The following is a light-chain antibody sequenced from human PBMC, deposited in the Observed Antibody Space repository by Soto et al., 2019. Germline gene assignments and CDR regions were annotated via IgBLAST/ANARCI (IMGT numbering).Light chain of an antibody. Sequence: QSALTQPASVSGSPGQSITISCTGTNSDVGGYNYVSWFRQHPGKAPKLVIYDISNRPSGVPDRFSGSESGNTASLTITGLQAEDEADYYCQSYDSSLSGSYVFGTGTKVTVL. CDR1: NSDVGGYNY. CDR2: DIS. CDR3: QSYDSSLSGSYV. V-gene: IGLV2-14*01. J-gene: IGLJ1*01.